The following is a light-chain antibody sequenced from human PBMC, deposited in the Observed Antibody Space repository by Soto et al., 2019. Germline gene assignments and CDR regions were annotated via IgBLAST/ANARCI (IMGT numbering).Light chain of an antibody. CDR3: CSYAGGATYV. Sequence: QSALTQPASVSGSPGQSITISCTGTISDVGTYNLVSWFQQHPGKAPKLMIFKVSERPSGVSNRFSGSKSGNAASLTISGLQAEDEADYYCCSYAGGATYVFGTGTKLTVL. CDR2: KVS. V-gene: IGLV2-23*02. CDR1: ISDVGTYNL. J-gene: IGLJ1*01.